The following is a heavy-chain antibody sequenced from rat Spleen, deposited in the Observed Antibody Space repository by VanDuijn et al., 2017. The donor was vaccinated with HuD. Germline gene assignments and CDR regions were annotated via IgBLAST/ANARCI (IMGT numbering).Heavy chain of an antibody. J-gene: IGHJ4*01. CDR2: IWGNGNT. Sequence: QVQLKESGPGLVQPSQTLSLTCTVSGFSLSSYGVIWVRQPPGKGLEWMGVIWGNGNTNYNSALKSRLSISRDTSKSQVFLKMNSLQTDDTGTYYCTRDYTMGIPMDAWGQGASVTVSS. V-gene: IGHV2-13*01. CDR1: GFSLSSYG. CDR3: TRDYTMGIPMDA. D-gene: IGHD1-7*01.